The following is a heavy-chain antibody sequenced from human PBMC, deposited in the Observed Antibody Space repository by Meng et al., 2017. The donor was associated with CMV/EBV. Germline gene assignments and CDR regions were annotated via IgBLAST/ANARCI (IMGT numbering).Heavy chain of an antibody. Sequence: ASVKVSCKASGYTFTSYYMHWVRQAPGQGLEWMGIINPSGGSTSYAQKFQGRVTMTRDTSISTAYMELSRLRSDDTAVYYCARDHGGVVPAYWFDPWGQGTLVTVSS. CDR3: ARDHGGVVPAYWFDP. D-gene: IGHD2-2*01. V-gene: IGHV1-46*01. CDR1: GYTFTSYY. CDR2: INPSGGST. J-gene: IGHJ5*02.